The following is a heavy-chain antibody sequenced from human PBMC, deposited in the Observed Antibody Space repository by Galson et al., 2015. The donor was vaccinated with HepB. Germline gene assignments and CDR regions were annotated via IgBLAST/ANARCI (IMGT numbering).Heavy chain of an antibody. CDR2: INAANGNT. D-gene: IGHD1-26*01. CDR1: GYTFTTYT. Sequence: SVKVSCKASGYTFTTYTIHWVRQAPGQRPEWMGFINAANGNTKYSDKFRGRVSISRDTSASTGYMELRSLTSEDTAVYFCARRVYSGNYPIGYWGQGTLVTVSS. V-gene: IGHV1-3*01. J-gene: IGHJ4*02. CDR3: ARRVYSGNYPIGY.